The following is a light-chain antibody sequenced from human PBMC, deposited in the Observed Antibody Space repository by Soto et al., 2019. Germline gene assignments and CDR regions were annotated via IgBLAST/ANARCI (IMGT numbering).Light chain of an antibody. J-gene: IGLJ1*01. Sequence: LTQPPSAPASPRQSVTISSTGTSNHISAYDYVAWYQQHPAKAPQLIIYEVNQRPSGVPDRFSGCKSGNTASLTVSGFQAENEADYYCSSYSGSSNFVVFGTGTKVTVL. CDR2: EVN. CDR3: SSYSGSSNFVV. V-gene: IGLV2-8*01. CDR1: SNHISAYDY.